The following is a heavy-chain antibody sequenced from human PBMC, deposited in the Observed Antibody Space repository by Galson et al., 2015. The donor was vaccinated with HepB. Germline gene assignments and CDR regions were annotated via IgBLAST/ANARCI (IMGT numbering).Heavy chain of an antibody. CDR3: ARGLGPGVLEWSSAVH. J-gene: IGHJ4*02. CDR2: ISVDGNNK. Sequence: SLRLSCAASGFTFSIYAMHWVRQAPGKGLEWVAVISVDGNNKYYADSVRGRLTISRDNSKNTLFLQMNGLRREDTAVYYCARGLGPGVLEWSSAVHWGQGTLVTVSS. D-gene: IGHD3-3*01. V-gene: IGHV3-30-3*01. CDR1: GFTFSIYA.